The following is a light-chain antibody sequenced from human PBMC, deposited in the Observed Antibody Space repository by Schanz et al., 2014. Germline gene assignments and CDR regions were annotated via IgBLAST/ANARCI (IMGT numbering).Light chain of an antibody. Sequence: EIVLTQSPGTLSLSPGERATLSCRASQSVSSSYLAWYQQKPGQTPRLLIYAASSRATGIPDRISGSGSGTDFTLTISRLEPEDFAVYYCQQYGSSPPYTFGQGTKLEIK. J-gene: IGKJ2*01. CDR2: AAS. CDR3: QQYGSSPPYT. CDR1: QSVSSSY. V-gene: IGKV3-20*01.